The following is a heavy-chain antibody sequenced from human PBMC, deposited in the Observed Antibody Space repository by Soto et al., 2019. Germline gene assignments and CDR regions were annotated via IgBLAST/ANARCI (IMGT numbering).Heavy chain of an antibody. CDR1: GYSFTSYW. CDR3: ARVAVAGSPFNWFDP. CDR2: IYPGDSDT. V-gene: IGHV5-51*01. J-gene: IGHJ5*02. D-gene: IGHD6-19*01. Sequence: PGESLKISCKGSGYSFTSYWIGWVRQMPGKGLEWMGIIYPGDSDTRYSPSFQGQVTISADKSISTAYLQWGSLKASDTAMYYCARVAVAGSPFNWFDPWGQGTLVTVSS.